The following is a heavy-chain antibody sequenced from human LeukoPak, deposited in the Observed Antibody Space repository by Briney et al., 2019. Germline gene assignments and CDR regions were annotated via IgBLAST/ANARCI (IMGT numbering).Heavy chain of an antibody. D-gene: IGHD2-21*02. J-gene: IGHJ1*01. Sequence: GGSLRLSCAASGFTFSSYSMNWVRQAPGKGLEWVSSISSSSSYIYYADSVKGRFTISRDNAQNSMYLQMNSLRVEDTAVYYCTSWGDTTAEYFQRWGQGTLVTVSS. CDR3: TSWGDTTAEYFQR. V-gene: IGHV3-21*01. CDR1: GFTFSSYS. CDR2: ISSSSSYI.